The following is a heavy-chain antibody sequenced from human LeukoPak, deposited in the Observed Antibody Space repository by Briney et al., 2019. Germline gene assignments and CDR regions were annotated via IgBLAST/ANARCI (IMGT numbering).Heavy chain of an antibody. CDR1: GFPFSRYG. V-gene: IGHV3-64D*06. CDR3: VKATPFFGYSYGLDY. D-gene: IGHD5-18*01. CDR2: ISSNGGST. Sequence: PGGSLRLSCSASGFPFSRYGMHWVRQAPGKGLEFVSAISSNGGSTYYADSVRGRFTISRDNSKNTLYLQMSSLRAEDTAVYYCVKATPFFGYSYGLDYWGQGTLVTVSS. J-gene: IGHJ4*02.